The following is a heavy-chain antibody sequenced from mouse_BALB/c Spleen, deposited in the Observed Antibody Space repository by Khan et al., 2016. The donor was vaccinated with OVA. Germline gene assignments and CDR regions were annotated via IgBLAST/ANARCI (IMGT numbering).Heavy chain of an antibody. Sequence: EVELVESGGGLVKPGGSLKLSCAASGFPFSTYTMPWVRQTPEKRLEWVATISSGSTYTYYPDSVKGRFTISRDNAKNTLYMKTSSVKSEGTAWYYRTRGGNYARWYFDVWGAGTTITVAS. J-gene: IGHJ1*01. V-gene: IGHV5-6-4*01. CDR3: TRGGNYARWYFDV. D-gene: IGHD2-1*01. CDR2: ISSGSTYT. CDR1: GFPFSTYT.